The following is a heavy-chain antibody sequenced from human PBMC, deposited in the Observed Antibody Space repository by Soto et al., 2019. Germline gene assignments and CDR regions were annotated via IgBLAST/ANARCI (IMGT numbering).Heavy chain of an antibody. J-gene: IGHJ5*02. Sequence: GGSLRLACSASGFTFSEYSMHWVRQAPGKGLQYVSTISSDGDITYYADSVKGRFTISRDNSKNTLYLQMNSLRPEDTAVYYCVKVSTFYDILTGYYSTNFFDPWGQGTLVTSPQ. V-gene: IGHV3-64D*06. CDR3: VKVSTFYDILTGYYSTNFFDP. CDR1: GFTFSEYS. CDR2: ISSDGDIT. D-gene: IGHD3-9*01.